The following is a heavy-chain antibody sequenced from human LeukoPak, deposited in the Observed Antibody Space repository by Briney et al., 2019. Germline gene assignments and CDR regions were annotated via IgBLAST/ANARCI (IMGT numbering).Heavy chain of an antibody. J-gene: IGHJ4*02. CDR2: INHSGST. D-gene: IGHD1-20*01. Sequence: SETLSLTCAVYGGSFSGYYWSWILQPPGKGLEWIGEINHSGSTNYNPSLKSRVTISVDTSKNQFSLKLSSVTAADTAVYYCARGKTWIAGAALDYWGQGTLVTVSS. CDR3: ARGKTWIAGAALDY. V-gene: IGHV4-34*01. CDR1: GGSFSGYY.